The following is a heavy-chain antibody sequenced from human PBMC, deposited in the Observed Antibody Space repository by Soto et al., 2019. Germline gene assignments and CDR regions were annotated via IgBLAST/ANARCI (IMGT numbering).Heavy chain of an antibody. CDR2: FDPEDGET. CDR1: GYTLTELS. CDR3: ARAPYYDLFPGYPHRNWFYP. Sequence: GYAVQVCCEVSGYTLTELSMHWVRQAPGKGLEWMGGFDPEDGETIYAQKFQGRVTMTEDTSTDTAYMELSSLRSEDTAVYYCARAPYYDLFPGYPHRNWFYPWG. D-gene: IGHD3-9*01. V-gene: IGHV1-24*01. J-gene: IGHJ5*02.